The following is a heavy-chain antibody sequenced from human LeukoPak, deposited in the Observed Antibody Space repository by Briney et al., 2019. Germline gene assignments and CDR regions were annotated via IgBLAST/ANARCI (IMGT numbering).Heavy chain of an antibody. CDR2: ISYDGSNK. V-gene: IGHV3-30*18. D-gene: IGHD3-9*01. CDR1: GFTFSTYG. CDR3: AKGPYYNLLTGYPTRYPIDY. Sequence: GGSLRLSCAASGFTFSTYGMHWVRQAPGKGLEWVAVISYDGSNKYYADSVKGRFTISRDNSKNTLYLQINSLRPGDTAMYYCAKGPYYNLLTGYPTRYPIDYWGQGTLVTVSS. J-gene: IGHJ4*02.